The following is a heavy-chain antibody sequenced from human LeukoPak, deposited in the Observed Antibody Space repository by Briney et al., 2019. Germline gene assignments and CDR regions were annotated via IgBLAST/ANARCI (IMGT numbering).Heavy chain of an antibody. CDR1: GGSISSGSYY. CDR2: IYTSGST. Sequence: PSETLSLTCTVSGGSISSGSYYWSWIRQPAGKGLEWIGRIYTSGSTNYNPSLKSRVTISVDASKNQFSLKLSSVTAADTAVYYCASSGRKSYGDYEWYFDYWGQGTLVTVSS. V-gene: IGHV4-61*02. CDR3: ASSGRKSYGDYEWYFDY. D-gene: IGHD4-17*01. J-gene: IGHJ4*02.